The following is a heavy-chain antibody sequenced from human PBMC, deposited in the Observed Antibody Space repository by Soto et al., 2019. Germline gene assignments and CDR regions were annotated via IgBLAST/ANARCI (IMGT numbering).Heavy chain of an antibody. D-gene: IGHD1-26*01. CDR1: GFTFSNAC. Sequence: GGSLRLSCAASGFTFSNACMNWVRQAPGKGLEWVGRIKSKTDGGTTDYAAPVKGRFTISRDDSKNTLYLQMNSLKTEDTAVYYCTTDQEPDEDFDYWGQGTLVTVSS. CDR3: TTDQEPDEDFDY. V-gene: IGHV3-15*07. CDR2: IKSKTDGGTT. J-gene: IGHJ4*02.